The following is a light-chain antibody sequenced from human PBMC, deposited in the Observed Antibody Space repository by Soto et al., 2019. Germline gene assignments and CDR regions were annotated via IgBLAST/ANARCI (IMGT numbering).Light chain of an antibody. V-gene: IGLV2-14*01. Sequence: QSALTQPASVSGSPGQSITISCTGTSSDVGAYDFVSWYQHYPGKAPKLVTFDVTHRPPGISDRFSGSKSANTASLPISGLQAEDEVFYYCSSYTTRSTLVFGGGTKLTVL. CDR1: SSDVGAYDF. J-gene: IGLJ2*01. CDR2: DVT. CDR3: SSYTTRSTLV.